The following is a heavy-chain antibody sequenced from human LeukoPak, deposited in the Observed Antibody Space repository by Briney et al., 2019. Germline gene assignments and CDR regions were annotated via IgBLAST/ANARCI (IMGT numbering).Heavy chain of an antibody. CDR2: FDPEDGET. CDR3: ATRRPAYYGSGQLAVDLDY. V-gene: IGHV1-24*01. J-gene: IGHJ4*02. CDR1: GYTLTELS. D-gene: IGHD3-10*01. Sequence: ASVKVSCKVSGYTLTELSMHWVRQAPGKGLEWMGGFDPEDGETIYAQKFQGRVTMTEDTSTDTAYMELSSLRSEDTAVYYCATRRPAYYGSGQLAVDLDYWGQGTLVTVSS.